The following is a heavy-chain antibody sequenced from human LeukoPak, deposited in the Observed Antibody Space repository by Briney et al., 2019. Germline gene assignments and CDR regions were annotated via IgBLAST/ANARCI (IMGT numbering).Heavy chain of an antibody. V-gene: IGHV3-23*01. CDR2: ISGSGGST. CDR1: GFTFRSYA. Sequence: QPGGSLRLSCTASGFTFRSYAMSWVRQAPGKGLEWVSAISGSGGSTYYADSVKGRFTISRDNSKNTLYLQMNSLRAEDTAVYYCARGGSGYYYWSGVFDMWGQGTMVTVSS. J-gene: IGHJ3*02. CDR3: ARGGSGYYYWSGVFDM. D-gene: IGHD3-22*01.